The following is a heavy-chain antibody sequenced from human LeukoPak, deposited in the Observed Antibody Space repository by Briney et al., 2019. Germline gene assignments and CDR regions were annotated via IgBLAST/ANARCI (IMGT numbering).Heavy chain of an antibody. CDR1: GVSISSGGYS. CDR2: ISYSGNT. Sequence: PSQTLSLTCAVSGVSISSGGYSWTWIRQPPGKGLEWIGYISYSGNTYYNPSLKSRVTISVDTSKNQFSLKLSSVTAADTAVYYCARVYYSNSYDYWYFDLWGRGTLVTVSS. D-gene: IGHD6-13*01. CDR3: ARVYYSNSYDYWYFDL. V-gene: IGHV4-30-4*07. J-gene: IGHJ2*01.